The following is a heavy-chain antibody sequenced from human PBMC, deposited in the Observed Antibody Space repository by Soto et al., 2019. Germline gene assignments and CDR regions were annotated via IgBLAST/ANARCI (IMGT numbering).Heavy chain of an antibody. Sequence: QSVGSLRLSCAASRFTSGYHAMNWVRQAPGKGLEWVSTISSNGENTHYADSVKGRFLISSDNSGNTVALQMNSLRAEDTAVYYCVYWVSAHIDSCGHGTLVTVSS. D-gene: IGHD6-13*01. CDR3: VYWVSAHIDS. J-gene: IGHJ5*01. V-gene: IGHV3-23*01. CDR2: ISSNGENT. CDR1: RFTSGYHA.